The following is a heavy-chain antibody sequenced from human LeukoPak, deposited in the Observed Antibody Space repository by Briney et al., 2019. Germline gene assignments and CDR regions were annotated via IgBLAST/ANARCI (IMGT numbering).Heavy chain of an antibody. Sequence: PGGSLRLSCAASEFTFITYTMHWVRQAPGKGLEHVSAISSNGGITYYANSVKGRFTISRDNSKNTLYLQMGSLRAEDTAVYYCAKDPRVYCSGGSCYVDYWGQGTLVTVSS. V-gene: IGHV3-64*01. D-gene: IGHD2-15*01. CDR3: AKDPRVYCSGGSCYVDY. CDR2: ISSNGGIT. J-gene: IGHJ4*02. CDR1: EFTFITYT.